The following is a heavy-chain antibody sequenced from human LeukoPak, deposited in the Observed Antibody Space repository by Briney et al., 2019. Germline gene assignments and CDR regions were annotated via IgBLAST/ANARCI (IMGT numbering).Heavy chain of an antibody. CDR3: ARDSRVTNGDY. J-gene: IGHJ4*02. Sequence: ASVKVSCKASGYTFTGYYIHWVRQAPGQGLEWVGLVNPNNGDTKYAQEFQGRVTMTRDTSVSTSYMELSGLKSDDTAIYYCARDSRVTNGDYWGQGTLVTVSS. V-gene: IGHV1-2*02. CDR2: VNPNNGDT. D-gene: IGHD3-10*01. CDR1: GYTFTGYY.